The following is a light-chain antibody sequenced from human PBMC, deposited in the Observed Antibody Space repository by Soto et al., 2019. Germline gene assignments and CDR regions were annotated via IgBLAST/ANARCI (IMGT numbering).Light chain of an antibody. Sequence: EIVLTQSPGTLSLSPGERATLSCRASQSVDSRYLAWYQHKPGQAPRLLIYGTSSRATGIPDRFSGSGSGTDFTLTISRLETEDFALYYCQQYGSTPPFTFGPGTKVDIK. J-gene: IGKJ3*01. CDR1: QSVDSRY. CDR2: GTS. V-gene: IGKV3-20*01. CDR3: QQYGSTPPFT.